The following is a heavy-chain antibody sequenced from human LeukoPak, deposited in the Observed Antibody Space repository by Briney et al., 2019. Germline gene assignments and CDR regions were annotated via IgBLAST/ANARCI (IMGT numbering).Heavy chain of an antibody. CDR3: ASYDILTGSHPNYGMDV. Sequence: ASVKVSCKASGGTFSSYAISWVRQAPGQGLEWMGGIIPIFGTANYAQKFQGRVTITADESTSTAYMELSSLRSEDTAVYYCASYDILTGSHPNYGMDVWGQGTTVTVSS. CDR2: IIPIFGTA. CDR1: GGTFSSYA. V-gene: IGHV1-69*13. D-gene: IGHD3-9*01. J-gene: IGHJ6*02.